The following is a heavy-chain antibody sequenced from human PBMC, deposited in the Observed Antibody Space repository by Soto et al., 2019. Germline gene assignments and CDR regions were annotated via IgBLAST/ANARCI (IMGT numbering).Heavy chain of an antibody. D-gene: IGHD6-13*01. CDR3: ARDIAAAGFDY. CDR2: IYYSGST. V-gene: IGHV4-59*01. Sequence: SETLSLTCTVSGGSISSYYWSWIRQPPGKGLEWIGYIYYSGSTNYNPSLKSRVTISVDTSKNQFSLKLSSVTAADTAVYYCARDIAAAGFDYWGQGTLVTVST. CDR1: GGSISSYY. J-gene: IGHJ4*02.